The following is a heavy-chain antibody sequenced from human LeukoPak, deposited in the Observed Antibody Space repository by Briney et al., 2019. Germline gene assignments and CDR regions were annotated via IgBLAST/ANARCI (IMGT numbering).Heavy chain of an antibody. Sequence: GGSLRLSCAASGFTFRSYSMNWVRQAPREGRERGSYISTSSGTVYYADSVRCRFTISRDNDKNALFLQMNSLRDEDTAVYYCANILPPRGPQKDYYYYYGVDVWGQGTTVTVSS. J-gene: IGHJ6*02. CDR2: ISTSSGTV. CDR3: ANILPPRGPQKDYYYYYGVDV. CDR1: GFTFRSYS. V-gene: IGHV3-48*02. D-gene: IGHD3-9*01.